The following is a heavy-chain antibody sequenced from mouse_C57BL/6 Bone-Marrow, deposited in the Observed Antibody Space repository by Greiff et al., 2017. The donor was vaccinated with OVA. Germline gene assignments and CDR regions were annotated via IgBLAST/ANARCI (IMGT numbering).Heavy chain of an antibody. CDR3: ASLLYAMDY. V-gene: IGHV5-4*01. CDR1: GFTFSSYA. J-gene: IGHJ4*01. CDR2: ISDGGSYT. D-gene: IGHD2-10*01. Sequence: DVHLVESGGGLVKPGGSLKLSCAASGFTFSSYAMSWVRQTPEKRLEWVATISDGGSYTYYPDNVKGRFTISRDNAKNNLYLQMSHLKSEDTAMYYCASLLYAMDYWGQGTSVTVSS.